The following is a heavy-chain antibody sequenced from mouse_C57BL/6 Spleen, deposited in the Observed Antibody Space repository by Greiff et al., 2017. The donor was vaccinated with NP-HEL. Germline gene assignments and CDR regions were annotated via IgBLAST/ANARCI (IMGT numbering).Heavy chain of an antibody. Sequence: EVQRVESGGGLVQPGESLKLSCESNEYEFPSHDMSWVRKTPEKRLELVAAINSDGGSTYYPDTMERRFIISRDNTKKNLYLQMSSLRSEDTALYYCASDGGYYWYFDVWGTGTTVTVSS. J-gene: IGHJ1*03. CDR2: INSDGGST. CDR1: EYEFPSHD. CDR3: ASDGGYYWYFDV. D-gene: IGHD1-1*02. V-gene: IGHV5-2*01.